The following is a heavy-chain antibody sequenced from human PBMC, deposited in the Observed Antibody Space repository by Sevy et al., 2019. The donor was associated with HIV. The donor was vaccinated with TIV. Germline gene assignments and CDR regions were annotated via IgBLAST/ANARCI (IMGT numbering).Heavy chain of an antibody. CDR3: VREGVGGYSYSLDQ. CDR2: MKEDGSDK. CDR1: GFTFSVYW. V-gene: IGHV3-7*01. Sequence: GGSLRLSCAASGFTFSVYWMTWVRQAPGKGLEWVATMKEDGSDKDYVDSVKGRFTRSRENAKNSLYLEMNSLRAEDTAVYYCVREGVGGYSYSLDQWGLGTLVTVSS. D-gene: IGHD5-18*01. J-gene: IGHJ4*02.